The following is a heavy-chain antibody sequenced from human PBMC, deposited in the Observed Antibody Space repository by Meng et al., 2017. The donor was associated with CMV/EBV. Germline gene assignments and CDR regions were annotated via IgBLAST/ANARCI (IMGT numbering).Heavy chain of an antibody. CDR3: ARDSSSSVIEGFDY. Sequence: SQTLSLTCAVYGGSFSGYYWSWIRQPPGKGLEWIGYIYYSGSTNYNPSLKSRVTISVDTSKNQFSLKLSSVTAADTAVYYCARDSSSSVIEGFDYWGQGTLVTVSS. J-gene: IGHJ4*02. D-gene: IGHD6-6*01. CDR2: IYYSGST. CDR1: GGSFSGYY. V-gene: IGHV4-59*01.